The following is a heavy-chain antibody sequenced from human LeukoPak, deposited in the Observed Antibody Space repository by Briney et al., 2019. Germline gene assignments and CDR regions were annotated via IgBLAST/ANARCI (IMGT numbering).Heavy chain of an antibody. CDR2: IYYSGST. CDR3: ARVWRDKAQAVAGLYFDY. D-gene: IGHD6-19*01. Sequence: SETLSLTCTVSGGSISSGDYYWSWIRQPPGKGLEWIGYIYYSGSTNYNPSLKSRVTISVDTSKNQFSLKLSSVTAADTAVYYCARVWRDKAQAVAGLYFDYWGQGTLVTVSS. J-gene: IGHJ4*02. CDR1: GGSISSGDYY. V-gene: IGHV4-61*08.